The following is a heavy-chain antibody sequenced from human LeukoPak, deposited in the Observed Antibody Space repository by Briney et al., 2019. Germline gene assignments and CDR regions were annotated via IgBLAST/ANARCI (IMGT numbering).Heavy chain of an antibody. CDR1: GFTFSSYN. D-gene: IGHD1-26*01. CDR2: ISGSTTK. J-gene: IGHJ3*02. Sequence: PGGSLRLSCTASGFTFSSYNMHWVRQAPGKGLEWVSYISGSTTKFYVDSVKGRFTISRDNAKNSLYLQMNSLRDEDTAVYYCVRDVGYAFDIWGQGTMVTVSS. V-gene: IGHV3-48*02. CDR3: VRDVGYAFDI.